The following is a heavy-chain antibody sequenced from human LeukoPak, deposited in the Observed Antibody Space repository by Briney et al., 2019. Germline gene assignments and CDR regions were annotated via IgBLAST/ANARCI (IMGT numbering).Heavy chain of an antibody. CDR3: ARDHLPRRGPYSYGYYWFDP. CDR1: GFTFSDYY. D-gene: IGHD5-18*01. J-gene: IGHJ5*02. V-gene: IGHV3-11*01. Sequence: NPGGSLRLSCAASGFTFSDYYMSWIRQAPGKGLEWVSYISSSGSTIYYADSVKGRFTISRDNAKNSLYLQMNSLRAEDTAVYYCARDHLPRRGPYSYGYYWFDPWGQGTLVTVSS. CDR2: ISSSGSTI.